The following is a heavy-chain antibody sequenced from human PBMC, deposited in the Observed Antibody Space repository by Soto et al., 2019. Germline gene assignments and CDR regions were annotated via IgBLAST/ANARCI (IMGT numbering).Heavy chain of an antibody. CDR3: ATMRDYSYYYGVDV. D-gene: IGHD2-21*01. J-gene: IGHJ6*02. CDR1: VDTFTGDG. Sequence: GESLSICWRASVDTFTGDGITWVRPMPGKGLEWMGIVFPGDSKTRYSPSFQGQVTFSADQSTSTAFLQWSSLKASDTAMYYCATMRDYSYYYGVDVWGQGTTVTVSS. CDR2: VFPGDSKT. V-gene: IGHV5-51*01.